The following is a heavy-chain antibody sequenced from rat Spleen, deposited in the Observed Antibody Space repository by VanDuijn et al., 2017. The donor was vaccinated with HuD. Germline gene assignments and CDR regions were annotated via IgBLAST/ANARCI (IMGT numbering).Heavy chain of an antibody. CDR2: IWSGGST. D-gene: IGHD1-2*01. CDR3: ARGGYGSYIYGFFDH. V-gene: IGHV2-15*01. CDR1: GFSLISYA. Sequence: QVQLKESGPGLVQPSQTLSLTCTVSGFSLISYAVNWVRQPPGKGLEWMGAIWSGGSTDYNSALKSRLSISRDTSKSQVFLKMNSLQTEDTATYYCARGGYGSYIYGFFDHWGQGIMVTVSS. J-gene: IGHJ2*01.